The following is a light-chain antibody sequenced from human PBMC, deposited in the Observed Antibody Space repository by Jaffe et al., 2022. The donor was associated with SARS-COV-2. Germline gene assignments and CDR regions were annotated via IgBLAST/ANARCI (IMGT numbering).Light chain of an antibody. CDR1: TSDVGSYNL. CDR3: CSYAGSVTSPYV. V-gene: IGLV2-23*01. CDR2: EGS. J-gene: IGLJ1*01. Sequence: QSALTQPASVSGSPGQSITISCTGTTSDVGSYNLVSWYQQHPGKAPKLMIYEGSKRPSGVSNRFSGSKSGNTASLTISGLQAEDEADYYCCSYAGSVTSPYVFGTGTKVTVL.